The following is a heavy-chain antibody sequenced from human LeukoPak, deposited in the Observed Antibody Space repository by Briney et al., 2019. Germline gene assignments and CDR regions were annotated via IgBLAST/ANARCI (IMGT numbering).Heavy chain of an antibody. D-gene: IGHD1-26*01. CDR1: GYTFTSYG. V-gene: IGHV1-18*01. Sequence: GASVKVSCKASGYTFTSYGINWVRQAPGQGLEWMGLISANNGYTNYAANFQGRFTMTTNTSTATAYMELRSLRFDDTAVYYCARDLPSGGTYGYWGQGTTVTVSS. CDR3: ARDLPSGGTYGY. CDR2: ISANNGYT. J-gene: IGHJ4*02.